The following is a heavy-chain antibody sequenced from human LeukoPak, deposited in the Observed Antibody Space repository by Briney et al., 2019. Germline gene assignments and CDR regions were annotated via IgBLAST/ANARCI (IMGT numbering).Heavy chain of an antibody. J-gene: IGHJ6*02. Sequence: GASVTVSCKVSGYTLTELSMHWVRQAPGKGLEWMGGFDPEDGETIYAQKFQGRVTMTEDTSTDTAYMELSSLRSEDTAVYYCATAGRQPTYYYYGMDVWGQGTTVTVSS. CDR1: GYTLTELS. CDR3: ATAGRQPTYYYYGMDV. D-gene: IGHD1-1*01. V-gene: IGHV1-24*01. CDR2: FDPEDGET.